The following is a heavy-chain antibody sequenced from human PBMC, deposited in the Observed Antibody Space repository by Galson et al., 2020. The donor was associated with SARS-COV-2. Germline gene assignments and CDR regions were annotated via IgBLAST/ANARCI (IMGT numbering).Heavy chain of an antibody. CDR3: AKHYERSHDY. V-gene: IGHV3-23*03. J-gene: IGHJ4*02. D-gene: IGHD3-22*01. CDR1: GFIFSNYD. CDR2: IEYDGRVT. Sequence: GGSLRLSCAGSGFIFSNYDISWVRQAPGQGLEWVSGIEYDGRVTYYADSVKGRFTVSRDNFKNEVYLQMDTLRAEDTALYFCAKHYERSHDYWGQGTLVTVSS.